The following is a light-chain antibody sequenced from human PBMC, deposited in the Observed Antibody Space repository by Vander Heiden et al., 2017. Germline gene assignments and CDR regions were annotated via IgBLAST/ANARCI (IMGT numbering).Light chain of an antibody. V-gene: IGKV1-39*01. J-gene: IGKJ2*01. CDR1: QSISSY. Sequence: EIQVTQSPSSLSASVGDRVTITCRASQSISSYLNWYQQKPGKAPKLLIYAASSLQSGVPSRFSGSGSGTDFTLTISSLQPEDFATYYCQQSYSTPYTFGQGTKLEIK. CDR2: AAS. CDR3: QQSYSTPYT.